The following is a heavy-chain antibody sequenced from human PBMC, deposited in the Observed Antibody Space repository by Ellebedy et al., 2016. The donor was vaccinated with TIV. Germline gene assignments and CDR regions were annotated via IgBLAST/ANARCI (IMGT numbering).Heavy chain of an antibody. Sequence: GESLKISXAASGFSFSDYAMGWVRQAPGKGLEWVSSISGSGTTTYSPDSVKGRFTISRDNSRKTLYLQLDSLRAEDTALYYCAKDPSTVTPFYLDSWGQGTLVTVSS. CDR3: AKDPSTVTPFYLDS. CDR1: GFSFSDYA. CDR2: ISGSGTTT. J-gene: IGHJ4*02. V-gene: IGHV3-23*01. D-gene: IGHD4-17*01.